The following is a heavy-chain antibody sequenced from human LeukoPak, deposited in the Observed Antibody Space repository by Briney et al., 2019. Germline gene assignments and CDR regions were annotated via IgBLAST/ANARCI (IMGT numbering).Heavy chain of an antibody. CDR2: INHSGST. CDR3: ARARDGYNYGWGAFDI. Sequence: PSETLSLTCAVYGGSFRGYYWSWIRQPPGKGLEWIGEINHSGSTNYNPSLKSRVTISVDTSKNQFSLKLSSVTAADTAVYYCARARDGYNYGWGAFDIWGQGTMVTVSS. CDR1: GGSFRGYY. J-gene: IGHJ3*02. D-gene: IGHD5-24*01. V-gene: IGHV4-34*01.